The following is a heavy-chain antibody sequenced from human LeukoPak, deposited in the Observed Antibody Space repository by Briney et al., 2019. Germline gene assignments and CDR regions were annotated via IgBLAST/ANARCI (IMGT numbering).Heavy chain of an antibody. CDR3: AKGYCNGGSCSYVFDY. CDR2: ISYSGAST. CDR1: GFTFTSHG. V-gene: IGHV3-23*01. Sequence: PGGSLRVSCAASGFTFTSHGMTWDRQAPGKGLEWVSTISYSGASTNYADSVKGRFTISRDNSENTLYLQLSSLRAEDTAVYYCAKGYCNGGSCSYVFDYWGQRTLVTVSS. D-gene: IGHD2-15*01. J-gene: IGHJ4*02.